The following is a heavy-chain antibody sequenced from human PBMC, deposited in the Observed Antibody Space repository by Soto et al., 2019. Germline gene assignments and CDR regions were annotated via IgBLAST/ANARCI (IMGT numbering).Heavy chain of an antibody. J-gene: IGHJ6*02. Sequence: QVQLVESGGGVVQPGRSLRLSCAASGFTFSSYGMHWVRQAPGKGLEWVAVIWYDGSNTYYADSVKGRFTIPRDNSKNTLYLQMNSLRAEDTAVYYCARDDYYYGMDVWGQGTTVTVSS. CDR2: IWYDGSNT. CDR1: GFTFSSYG. V-gene: IGHV3-33*01. CDR3: ARDDYYYGMDV.